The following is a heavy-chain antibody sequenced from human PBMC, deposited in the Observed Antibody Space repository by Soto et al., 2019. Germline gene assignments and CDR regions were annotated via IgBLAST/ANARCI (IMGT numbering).Heavy chain of an antibody. CDR2: IYYSGST. Sequence: SETLSLTCTVSGGSISSSSYYWGWIRQPPGKGLEWIGYIYYSGSTYSNPSLKSRVTISVDTSKNQFSLKLSSVTAADTAVYYSTVGALISVQNWGQGTLVTVSS. CDR3: TVGALISVQN. CDR1: GGSISSSSYY. J-gene: IGHJ1*01. V-gene: IGHV4-39*01. D-gene: IGHD1-26*01.